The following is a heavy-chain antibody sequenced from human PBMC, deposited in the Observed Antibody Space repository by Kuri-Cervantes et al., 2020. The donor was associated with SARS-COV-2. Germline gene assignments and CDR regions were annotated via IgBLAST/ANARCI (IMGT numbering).Heavy chain of an antibody. CDR3: ALNGVYYGSESYYWSHNWFDP. V-gene: IGHV5-51*01. CDR1: GYSFTSYW. J-gene: IGHJ5*02. Sequence: GESLKISCKGSGYSFTSYWIGWVRQMPGKGLEWMGIIYPGDSDTRYSPSFQGQVTISADKSISTAYLQWSSLKASDTAMYYCALNGVYYGSESYYWSHNWFDPWGQGTLVTVSS. D-gene: IGHD3-10*01. CDR2: IYPGDSDT.